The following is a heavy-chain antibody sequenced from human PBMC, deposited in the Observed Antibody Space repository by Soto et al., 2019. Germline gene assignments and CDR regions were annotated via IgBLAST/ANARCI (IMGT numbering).Heavy chain of an antibody. CDR2: ISYDGSNK. CDR1: GFTFSSYG. D-gene: IGHD3-3*01. J-gene: IGHJ3*02. Sequence: PGGSLRLSCAASGFTFSSYGMHWVRQAPGKGLEWVAVISYDGSNKYYADSVKGRFTISRDNSKNTLYLQMNSLRAEDTAVYYCARGRITIFGVVITPEIDAFDIWGQGTMVTVSS. CDR3: ARGRITIFGVVITPEIDAFDI. V-gene: IGHV3-30*03.